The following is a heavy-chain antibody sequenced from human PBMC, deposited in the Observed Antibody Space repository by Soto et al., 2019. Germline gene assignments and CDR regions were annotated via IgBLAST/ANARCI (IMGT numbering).Heavy chain of an antibody. V-gene: IGHV1-69*02. J-gene: IGHJ4*02. D-gene: IGHD5-12*01. Sequence: QVQLVQSGGEEKKPGSSVKVSCKASGGTFSSYTISWVRQAPGQGLEWMGRIIPILGIANYAQKFQGRVTITADKSTSTAYMELSSLRSEDTAVYYCARSNSGYDFDYWGQGTLVTVSS. CDR3: ARSNSGYDFDY. CDR1: GGTFSSYT. CDR2: IIPILGIA.